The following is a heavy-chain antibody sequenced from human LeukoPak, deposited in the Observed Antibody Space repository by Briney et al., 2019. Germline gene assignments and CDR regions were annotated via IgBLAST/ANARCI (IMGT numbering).Heavy chain of an antibody. CDR2: INTDGTVT. V-gene: IGHV3-74*01. D-gene: IGHD6-19*01. CDR3: ATKQWLAPPPDS. CDR1: VFTFSKYW. J-gene: IGHJ4*02. Sequence: PGGSLRLSCAASVFTFSKYWMLWVRQAPGKGVESVSRINTDGTVTTYADSVKGRFTVSRDNADNTMFLQMNSVRDEDPAVYYCATKQWLAPPPDSWGQGTPVTVSS.